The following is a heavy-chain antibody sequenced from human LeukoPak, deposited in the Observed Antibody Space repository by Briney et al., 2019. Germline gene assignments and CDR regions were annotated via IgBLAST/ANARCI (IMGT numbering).Heavy chain of an antibody. J-gene: IGHJ4*02. CDR2: IWYDGSNK. D-gene: IGHD3-10*01. Sequence: GGSLRLSCAASGFTFSSYGMHWVRQAPGKGLEWVAVIWYDGSNKYYADSVKGRFTISRDNAKNSLYVQMNSLRAEDTAVYYCARRVLVRGQAYFDFWGQGTLVTVSS. V-gene: IGHV3-33*03. CDR1: GFTFSSYG. CDR3: ARRVLVRGQAYFDF.